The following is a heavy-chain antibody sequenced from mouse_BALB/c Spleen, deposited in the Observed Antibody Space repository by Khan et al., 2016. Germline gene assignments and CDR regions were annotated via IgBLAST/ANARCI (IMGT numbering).Heavy chain of an antibody. V-gene: IGHV3-8*02. Sequence: EVELQESGPSLVKPSQTLSLTCPVTGDSITSGYWNWIRKFPGYKLEYMGYISYSGRTYYNPFLDSRISITRDTSKNQYYLQLNYVTTDDTATYYCATYDGYDLDYWGQGTTLTVSS. CDR1: GDSITSGY. CDR3: ATYDGYDLDY. CDR2: ISYSGRT. J-gene: IGHJ2*01. D-gene: IGHD2-3*01.